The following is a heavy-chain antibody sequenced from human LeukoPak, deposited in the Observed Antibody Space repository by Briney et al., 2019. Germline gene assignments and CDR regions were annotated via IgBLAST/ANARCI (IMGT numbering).Heavy chain of an antibody. CDR2: ISGSGGSA. J-gene: IGHJ6*02. Sequence: GASLRLSCAASGFTFSSYAMSWVRQAPGKGLEWVSGISGSGGSAYYADSVKGRFTISRDNSKNTLNPQMNSLRAEDTAIYYCAKNQYQLLHTGPGMDVWGQGTTVTVSS. D-gene: IGHD2-2*01. CDR1: GFTFSSYA. V-gene: IGHV3-23*01. CDR3: AKNQYQLLHTGPGMDV.